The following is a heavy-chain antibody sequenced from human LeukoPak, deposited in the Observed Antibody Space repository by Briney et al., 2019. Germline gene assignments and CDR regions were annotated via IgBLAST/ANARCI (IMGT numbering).Heavy chain of an antibody. V-gene: IGHV3-13*01. J-gene: IGHJ4*02. Sequence: GGSLRLSCAASGFTFSSYDMHWVRQATGKGLEWVSAIGTAGDTYYPGSVKGRFTISRENAKNSLYLQMNSLRAGDTAVYYCARAVGAPRDFDYWGQGTLVTVSS. CDR2: IGTAGDT. D-gene: IGHD1-26*01. CDR3: ARAVGAPRDFDY. CDR1: GFTFSSYD.